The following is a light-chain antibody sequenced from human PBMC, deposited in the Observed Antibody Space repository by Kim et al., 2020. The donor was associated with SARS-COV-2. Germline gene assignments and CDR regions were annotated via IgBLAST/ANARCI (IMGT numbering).Light chain of an antibody. CDR3: QQYNTLTWT. J-gene: IGKJ1*01. CDR1: QSVSRW. Sequence: ASVGERVTITCRASQSVSRWLAWYQQKTGKAHKLLIYDASSLDRGVPSRFSGSGSGTEFTLTITSMRPDDVAIYYCQQYNTLTWTFGRGTKVDIK. V-gene: IGKV1-5*01. CDR2: DAS.